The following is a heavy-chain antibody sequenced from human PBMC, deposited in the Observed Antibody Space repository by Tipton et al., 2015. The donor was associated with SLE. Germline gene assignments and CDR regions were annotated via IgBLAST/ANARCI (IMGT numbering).Heavy chain of an antibody. D-gene: IGHD5-18*01. CDR2: IYHLGST. CDR3: ARTAGRSVKLWYFDL. J-gene: IGHJ2*01. CDR1: GGSISSFY. V-gene: IGHV4-59*12. Sequence: TLSLTCSVSGGSISSFYWSWIRQTPGKRLEWIGYIYHLGSTEYNPSLESRVTILVDTSKNQFSLKLSSVTDVDTAVYYCARTAGRSVKLWYFDLWGRGTLVTVSS.